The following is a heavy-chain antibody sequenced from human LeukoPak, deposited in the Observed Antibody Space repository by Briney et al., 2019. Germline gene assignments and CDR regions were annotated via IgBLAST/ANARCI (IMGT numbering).Heavy chain of an antibody. J-gene: IGHJ4*02. Sequence: ASVKVSCKASGYTFTGYYMHWVRQAPGQGLEWMGWINPNSGGTNYAQKFQGWVTMTRDTSISTAYMELSRLRSDDTAVYYCARVAYYGSGSYFDYWGQGTLVTVSS. V-gene: IGHV1-2*04. CDR1: GYTFTGYY. CDR3: ARVAYYGSGSYFDY. CDR2: INPNSGGT. D-gene: IGHD3-10*01.